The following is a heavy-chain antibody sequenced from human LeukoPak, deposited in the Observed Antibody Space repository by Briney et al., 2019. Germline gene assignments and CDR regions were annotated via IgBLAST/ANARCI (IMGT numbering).Heavy chain of an antibody. V-gene: IGHV4-31*03. D-gene: IGHD3-22*01. CDR2: IYYSGST. J-gene: IGHJ4*02. CDR1: GGSISSGGSY. Sequence: SETLSLTCTVSGGSISSGGSYWSWIRQHPGKGLEWIGYIYYSGSTYYNPSLKSRVTISVDTSKNQFSLKLSSVTAADTAVYYCARGTYYYDSSGVYYFDCWGQGTLVTVSS. CDR3: ARGTYYYDSSGVYYFDC.